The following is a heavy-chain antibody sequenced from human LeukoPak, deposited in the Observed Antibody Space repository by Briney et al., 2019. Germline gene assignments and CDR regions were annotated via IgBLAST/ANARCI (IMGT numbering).Heavy chain of an antibody. J-gene: IGHJ4*02. CDR2: ISYDGSNK. V-gene: IGHV3-30*04. CDR1: GFTFSSYA. D-gene: IGHD3-22*01. Sequence: GSLRLSCAASGFTFSSYAMHWVRQAPGKGLEWVAVISYDGSNKYYADSVKGRFTISRDNSKNTLYLQMNSLRAEDTAVYYCARQGPSLVVVSAFDYWGQGTLVTVSS. CDR3: ARQGPSLVVVSAFDY.